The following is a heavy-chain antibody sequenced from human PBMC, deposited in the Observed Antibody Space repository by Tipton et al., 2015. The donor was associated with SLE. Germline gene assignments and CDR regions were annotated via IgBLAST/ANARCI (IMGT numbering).Heavy chain of an antibody. D-gene: IGHD2-15*01. CDR1: GASITSSDW. CDR2: IYNSGIT. CDR3: VKSVVVVSPRDYYYYMDV. V-gene: IGHV4-4*02. Sequence: TLSLTCAVSGASITSSDWWSWVRQPPGKGLEWIGLIYNSGITNYNPSLQSRVTLSVDMSKNQFSLRLSSVTAADTGVYYCVKSVVVVSPRDYYYYMDVWGKGTTVTVSS. J-gene: IGHJ6*03.